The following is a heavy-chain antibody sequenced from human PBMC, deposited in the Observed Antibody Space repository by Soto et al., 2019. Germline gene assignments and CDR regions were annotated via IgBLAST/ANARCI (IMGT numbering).Heavy chain of an antibody. CDR3: ARVPLSCGGDCYIADY. Sequence: EVQLVESGGGLVQPRGSLRLSCAASGFTFSTYNMNWVRQAPGKGLEWVSYISSSSRAIYYADSVKGRFTISRDNAKNSLDLQMNSLRDEDTAVYYCARVPLSCGGDCYIADYWGQGTLVTVSS. CDR2: ISSSSRAI. D-gene: IGHD2-21*02. CDR1: GFTFSTYN. J-gene: IGHJ4*02. V-gene: IGHV3-48*02.